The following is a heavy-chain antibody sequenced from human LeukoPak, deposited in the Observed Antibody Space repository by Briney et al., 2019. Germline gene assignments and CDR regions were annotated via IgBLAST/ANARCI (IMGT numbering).Heavy chain of an antibody. CDR3: ARNGWMTTVITDWFDP. J-gene: IGHJ5*02. Sequence: SGTLSLTCAVSGGSINSSNWWSWVRQPPGKGLEWIGEIYHSGNTNYNPSLKSRVTISLDKSKNQFSLKLSSVTAADTVVYYCARNGWMTTVITDWFDPWGQGTLVTVSS. CDR1: GGSINSSNW. CDR2: IYHSGNT. D-gene: IGHD4-17*01. V-gene: IGHV4-4*02.